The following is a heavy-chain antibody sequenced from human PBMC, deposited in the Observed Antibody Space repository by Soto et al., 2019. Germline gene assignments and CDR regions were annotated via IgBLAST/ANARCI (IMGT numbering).Heavy chain of an antibody. D-gene: IGHD3-9*01. J-gene: IGHJ4*02. CDR1: GRSMSGYY. Sequence: SETLSLTCTVSGRSMSGYYWSWIRQPAGERLEWIGRIYTSGTTDFNPSLKGRVTMSVDTSENQFSLKLTSVTAADTALYYCAREDYYDTGYYVVWGQGTQVTVSS. CDR3: AREDYYDTGYYVV. V-gene: IGHV4-4*07. CDR2: IYTSGTT.